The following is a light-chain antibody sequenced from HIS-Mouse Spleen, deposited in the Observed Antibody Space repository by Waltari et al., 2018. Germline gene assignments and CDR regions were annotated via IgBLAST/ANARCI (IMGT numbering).Light chain of an antibody. CDR3: QQRSNWPT. CDR2: DAS. V-gene: IGKV3-11*01. Sequence: EIVLTQSPATLSLSPGERPTLPCRASQSVSSYLAWYQQKPGQAPRLLIYDASNRATGIPARFSGSGSGTDFTITISSLEPEDFAVYYCQQRSNWPTFGGGTKVEIK. CDR1: QSVSSY. J-gene: IGKJ4*01.